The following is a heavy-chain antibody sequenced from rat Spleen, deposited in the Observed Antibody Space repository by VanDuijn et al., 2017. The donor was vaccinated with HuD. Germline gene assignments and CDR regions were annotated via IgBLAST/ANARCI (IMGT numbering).Heavy chain of an antibody. Sequence: EVQLQESGPGLVKPSQSLSLTCSVTGYSITSNYWGWIRKFPGNKLEWMGYINSAGSTNYNPSLKSRISITRDTSKNQFFLRVNSVTTEETATDYCARGDGTYYYYFDYWGQGVMVTVSS. CDR1: GYSITSNY. CDR2: INSAGST. D-gene: IGHD1-12*02. CDR3: ARGDGTYYYYFDY. J-gene: IGHJ2*01. V-gene: IGHV3-3*01.